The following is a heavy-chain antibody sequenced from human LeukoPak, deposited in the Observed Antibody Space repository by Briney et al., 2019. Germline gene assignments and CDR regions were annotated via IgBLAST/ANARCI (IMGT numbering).Heavy chain of an antibody. CDR3: ARRKYYSGGSCYDYFDY. D-gene: IGHD2-15*01. V-gene: IGHV4-39*01. Sequence: PSETLSLTCTVSGGSISSSSYYWGWIRQPPGKGLEWIGSIYYSGSTYYNPSLKSRVTISVDTSKNQFSLKLSSVTAADTAVYYCARRKYYSGGSCYDYFDYWGQGTLVTVSS. J-gene: IGHJ4*02. CDR2: IYYSGST. CDR1: GGSISSSSYY.